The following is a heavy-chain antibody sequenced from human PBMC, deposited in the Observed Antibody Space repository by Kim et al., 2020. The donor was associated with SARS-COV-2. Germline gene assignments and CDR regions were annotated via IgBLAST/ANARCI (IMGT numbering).Heavy chain of an antibody. CDR2: INHRGYS. J-gene: IGHJ4*02. Sequence: SETLSLTCAVYGGSFSGYYCSWIRQPPGKGLEWIGEINHRGYSNYNPSLKSRVTISVDTSGNRCSLRMNSVTAADTAVYYCARCLPYYFFDHWGRGTLVTVSS. V-gene: IGHV4-34*01. D-gene: IGHD3-10*01. CDR1: GGSFSGYY. CDR3: ARCLPYYFFDH.